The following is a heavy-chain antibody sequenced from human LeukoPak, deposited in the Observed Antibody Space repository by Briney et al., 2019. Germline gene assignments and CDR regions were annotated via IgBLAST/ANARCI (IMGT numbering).Heavy chain of an antibody. CDR1: GYTFTSYY. V-gene: IGHV1-46*01. D-gene: IGHD4-17*01. J-gene: IGHJ4*02. CDR2: INPSGGST. Sequence: ASVKVSCKASGYTFTSYYMHWVRQAPGQGLEWMGIINPSGGSTSYAQKFQGRVTMTRDTSTSTVYMELSSLRSEDTAVYYCARDQDRLDGDYESKGEPVPLMDWGQGTLVTVSS. CDR3: ARDQDRLDGDYESKGEPVPLMD.